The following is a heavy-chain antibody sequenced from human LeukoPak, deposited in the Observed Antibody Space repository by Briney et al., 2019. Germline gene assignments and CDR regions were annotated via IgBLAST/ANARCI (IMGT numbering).Heavy chain of an antibody. D-gene: IGHD3-10*01. CDR3: ARVSTMVRGVIITGYFDY. J-gene: IGHJ4*02. CDR1: GGSFSGYY. CDR2: INHSGST. Sequence: PSETLSLTCAVYGGSFSGYYWSWIRQPPGKGLEWIGEINHSGSTNYNPSLKSRVTISVDTSKNQFSLKLSPVTAADTAVYYCARVSTMVRGVIITGYFDYWGQGTLVTVSS. V-gene: IGHV4-34*01.